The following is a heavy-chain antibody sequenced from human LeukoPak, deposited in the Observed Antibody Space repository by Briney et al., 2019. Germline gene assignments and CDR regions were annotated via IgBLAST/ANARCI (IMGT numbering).Heavy chain of an antibody. D-gene: IGHD1-1*01. CDR3: ARGTTGTTWWFDP. CDR1: GGTFSSYA. CDR2: IIPIFGTA. J-gene: IGHJ5*02. Sequence: VASVKVSCKASGGTFSSYAISWVRQAPGQGLEWVGGIIPIFGTANYAQKFQGRVTITTDESTSTAYMELSSLRSEDTAVYYCARGTTGTTWWFDPWGQGTLVTVSS. V-gene: IGHV1-69*05.